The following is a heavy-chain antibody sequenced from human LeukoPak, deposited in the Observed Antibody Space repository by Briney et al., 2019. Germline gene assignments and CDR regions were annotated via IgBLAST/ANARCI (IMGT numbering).Heavy chain of an antibody. Sequence: PSGTLSLTCTVSGGSISSGSYYWSWIRQHAGKGLEWIGRIYTSGSTNYNPSLKSRVTMSVDTSKNQFSLKLSSVTAADTAVYYCARGGGSYWNYYYYYYMDVWGKGTTVTISS. CDR2: IYTSGST. CDR3: ARGGGSYWNYYYYYYMDV. J-gene: IGHJ6*03. V-gene: IGHV4-61*02. CDR1: GGSISSGSYY. D-gene: IGHD1-26*01.